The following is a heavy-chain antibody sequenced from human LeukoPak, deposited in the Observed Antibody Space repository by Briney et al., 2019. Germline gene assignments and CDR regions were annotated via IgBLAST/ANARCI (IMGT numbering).Heavy chain of an antibody. J-gene: IGHJ4*02. V-gene: IGHV4-38-2*01. CDR2: IYHSGST. D-gene: IGHD2-2*01. CDR1: GYSISSGYY. Sequence: SETLSLTCAVSGYSISSGYYWGWIRQPPGQGLEWIGSIYHSGSTYYNPSLKRRLTISVDTSKNQFSLKLSSVTAADTAVYYCARQEEPSCYDYWGQGTLVTVSS. CDR3: ARQEEPSCYDY.